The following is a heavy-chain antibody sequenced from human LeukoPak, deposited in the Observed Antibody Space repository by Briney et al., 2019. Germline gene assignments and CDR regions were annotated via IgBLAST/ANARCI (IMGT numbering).Heavy chain of an antibody. D-gene: IGHD2-2*01. V-gene: IGHV1-69*05. CDR1: GGTFSSYA. J-gene: IGHJ4*02. Sequence: SVKVSCKASGGTFSSYAISWVRQAPGQGLEWMGGIIPIFGTANYAQKFQGRVTITTDESTSTAYMELRSLRSDDTAVYYCARGLKYQLLNWGQGTLVTVSS. CDR3: ARGLKYQLLN. CDR2: IIPIFGTA.